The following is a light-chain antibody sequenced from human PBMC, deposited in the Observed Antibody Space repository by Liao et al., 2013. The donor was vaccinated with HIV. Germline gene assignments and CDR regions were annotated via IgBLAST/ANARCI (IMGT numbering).Light chain of an antibody. Sequence: SYELTQPPSVSVSPGQTARITCSGDALPKQYAYWYQQKPGQAPVLLIYKDSERPSGIPERFSGSNSGNTATLTVSGTQAVDEGDYYCQTWDSSTVVFGGGTKLTIL. J-gene: IGLJ2*01. V-gene: IGLV3-25*02. CDR3: QTWDSSTVV. CDR1: ALPKQY. CDR2: KDS.